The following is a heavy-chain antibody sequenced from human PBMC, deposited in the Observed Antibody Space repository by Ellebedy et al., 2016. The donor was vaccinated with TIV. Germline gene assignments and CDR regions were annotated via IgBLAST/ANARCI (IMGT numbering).Heavy chain of an antibody. Sequence: GESLKISCAASGFTFSNYWMHWVRQGPGGGLVWVSRTSSDWSSTTYADSVKGRFTVSRDNAGNTVYLQMNRLRAEDTAVYYWGSYWGGGGIDSWGQGTLVNVSS. V-gene: IGHV3-74*01. CDR2: TSSDWSST. CDR3: GSYWGGGGIDS. CDR1: GFTFSNYW. J-gene: IGHJ4*02. D-gene: IGHD2-8*02.